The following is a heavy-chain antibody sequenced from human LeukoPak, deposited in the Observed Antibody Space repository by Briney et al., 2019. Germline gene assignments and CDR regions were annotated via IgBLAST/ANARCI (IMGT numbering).Heavy chain of an antibody. Sequence: PGRSLRLSCAASGFTFNNYGVHWVRQAPGKGLEWVAFIGHDGSKKYSADSVKGRFTISRDNSRNTVYLQMSSLRAEDTAMYYCAKDIQDFWSAFSFHHWGQGTLLTVSS. J-gene: IGHJ4*02. D-gene: IGHD3-3*01. CDR3: AKDIQDFWSAFSFHH. V-gene: IGHV3-30*02. CDR2: IGHDGSKK. CDR1: GFTFNNYG.